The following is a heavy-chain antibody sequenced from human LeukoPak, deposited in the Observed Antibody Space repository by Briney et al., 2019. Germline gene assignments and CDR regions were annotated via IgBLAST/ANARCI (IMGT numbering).Heavy chain of an antibody. CDR2: ISSSGSTI. CDR1: GFTFSSYE. J-gene: IGHJ4*02. V-gene: IGHV3-48*03. CDR3: ARDEWELLRAY. D-gene: IGHD1-26*01. Sequence: GGSLRLSCAASGFTFSSYEMNWVRQAPGKGLEWVSYISSSGSTIYYADSVKSRFTISRDNSKNTLYLQMNSLRAEDTAVYYCARDEWELLRAYWGQGTLVTVSS.